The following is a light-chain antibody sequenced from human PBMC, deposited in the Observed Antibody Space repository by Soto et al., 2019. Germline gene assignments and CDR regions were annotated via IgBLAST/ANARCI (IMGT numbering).Light chain of an antibody. CDR2: ENN. CDR3: ASWDSSLYGVV. CDR1: SSNIGKNF. Sequence: QSVLTQPPSVSAAPGQTVTISCTGSSSNIGKNFVSWYHQLPRTAPQVLIYENNKQLSGIPDRFSGSKSCTSVTLGITGLQTGDEAFYYCASWDSSLYGVVFGGGTKVTVL. V-gene: IGLV1-51*02. J-gene: IGLJ2*01.